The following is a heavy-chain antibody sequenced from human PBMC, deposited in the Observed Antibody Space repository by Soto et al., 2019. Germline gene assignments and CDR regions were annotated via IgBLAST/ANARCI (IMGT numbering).Heavy chain of an antibody. Sequence: PSETLSLTCTVSGGSISSYYWSWIRQPAGKGLEWIGRIYTSGSTNYNPSLKSRVTMSVDTSKNQFSLKLSSVTAADTAVYYCAREGDDILTGYPLFDYWGQGTLVTVSS. CDR3: AREGDDILTGYPLFDY. D-gene: IGHD3-9*01. CDR2: IYTSGST. CDR1: GGSISSYY. J-gene: IGHJ4*02. V-gene: IGHV4-4*07.